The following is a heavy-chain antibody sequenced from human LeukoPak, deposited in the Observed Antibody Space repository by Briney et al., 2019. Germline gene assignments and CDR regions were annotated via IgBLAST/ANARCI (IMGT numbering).Heavy chain of an antibody. Sequence: GGSLRLSCAASGFTFSSYEMNWVRQAPGKGLEWVSYISSSGSTIYYADSVKGRFTISRDNAKNSLYLQMNSLRAEDTAVYYCARIRFLEWLLDYWGQGTLVTVSS. D-gene: IGHD3-3*01. J-gene: IGHJ4*02. V-gene: IGHV3-48*03. CDR2: ISSSGSTI. CDR3: ARIRFLEWLLDY. CDR1: GFTFSSYE.